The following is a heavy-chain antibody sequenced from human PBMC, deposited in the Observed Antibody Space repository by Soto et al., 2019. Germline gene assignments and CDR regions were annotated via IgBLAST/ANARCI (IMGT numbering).Heavy chain of an antibody. D-gene: IGHD5-18*01. CDR3: ARDSVNTAIPDFDY. Sequence: QVQLVESGGGVVQPGRSLRLSCAASGFTFSSYAMHWVRQAPGKGLEWLAVISYDGSNKYYADSVKGRFTISRDNSKNTRYLQMNSLRAEDTAVYYCARDSVNTAIPDFDYWGQGTLVTVSS. CDR2: ISYDGSNK. CDR1: GFTFSSYA. J-gene: IGHJ4*02. V-gene: IGHV3-30-3*01.